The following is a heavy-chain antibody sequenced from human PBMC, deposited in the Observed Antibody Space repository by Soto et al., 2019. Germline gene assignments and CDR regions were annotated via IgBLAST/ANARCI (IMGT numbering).Heavy chain of an antibody. Sequence: SETLSLTCTVSGGSISSYYWSWIRQPPGKGLEWIGYIYYSGSTNYNPSLKSRVTISVDTSKNQFSLKLSSVTAADTAVYYCASLFSVFSSTSCYSKDPYGMDVWGQGTTVTVS. CDR2: IYYSGST. J-gene: IGHJ6*02. V-gene: IGHV4-59*01. CDR1: GGSISSYY. CDR3: ASLFSVFSSTSCYSKDPYGMDV. D-gene: IGHD2-2*01.